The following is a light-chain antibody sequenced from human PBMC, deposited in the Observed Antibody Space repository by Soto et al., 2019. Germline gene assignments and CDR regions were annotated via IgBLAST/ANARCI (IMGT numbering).Light chain of an antibody. CDR3: SLYTSENTYV. V-gene: IGLV2-18*01. Sequence: QPALTQPASVSGSPGQSVTISCTGTSTDFVSYNRVSWYQQPPDTAPKLMIYEASNRPSGVPDRFSGSKSGNTASLTISGLQAADEADYYCSLYTSENTYVFGTGTKVTVL. CDR1: STDFVSYNR. CDR2: EAS. J-gene: IGLJ1*01.